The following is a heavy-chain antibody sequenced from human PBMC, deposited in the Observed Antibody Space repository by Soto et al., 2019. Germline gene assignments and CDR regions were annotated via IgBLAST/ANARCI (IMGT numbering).Heavy chain of an antibody. J-gene: IGHJ6*02. V-gene: IGHV3-23*01. CDR1: GFTFSSYA. Sequence: GGSLRLSCAASGFTFSSYAMSWVRQAPGKGLEWVSAISGSGGSTYYADSVKGRFTISRDNSKNTLYLQMNSLRAEDTAVYYCAKDQDGSYYYGMDVWGQGTTVTVSS. CDR3: AKDQDGSYYYGMDV. D-gene: IGHD1-26*01. CDR2: ISGSGGST.